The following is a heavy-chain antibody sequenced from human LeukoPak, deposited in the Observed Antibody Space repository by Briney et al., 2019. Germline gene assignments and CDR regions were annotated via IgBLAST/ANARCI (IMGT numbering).Heavy chain of an antibody. CDR3: AKDRCSNGIGCLYYYMDV. CDR2: ISSSGSTI. D-gene: IGHD2-8*01. J-gene: IGHJ6*03. CDR1: GFTFSSYE. V-gene: IGHV3-48*03. Sequence: GGSLRLSCAASGFTFSSYEMNWVRQAPGKGLEWVSYISSSGSTIYYADSVKGRFTISRDNSKNTLYLQMNSLRAEDTAVYYCAKDRCSNGIGCLYYYMDVWGKGTTVTISS.